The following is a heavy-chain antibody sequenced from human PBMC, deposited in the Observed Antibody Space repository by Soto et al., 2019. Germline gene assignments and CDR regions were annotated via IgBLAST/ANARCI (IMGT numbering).Heavy chain of an antibody. D-gene: IGHD5-18*01. CDR3: AGWIQLQQYYYYGMDV. Sequence: WVRQPPGKGLEWIGEIYHSGSTNYNPSLKSRVTISVDKSKNQFSLKLSSVTAADTAVYYCAGWIQLQQYYYYGMDVWGQGTTVTVSS. V-gene: IGHV4-4*02. J-gene: IGHJ6*02. CDR2: IYHSGST.